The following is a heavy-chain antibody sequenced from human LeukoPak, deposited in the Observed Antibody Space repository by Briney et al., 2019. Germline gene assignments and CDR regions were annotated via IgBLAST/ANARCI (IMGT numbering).Heavy chain of an antibody. J-gene: IGHJ5*02. Sequence: ASVKVSCKASGYTFTSYYMHWVRQAPGQGLEWMGIINPSGGSTSYAQKFQGRVTMTRDMSTSTVYMELSSLRSEDTAVYYCARDYGDYVGGENWFDPWGQGTLVTVSS. CDR1: GYTFTSYY. CDR3: ARDYGDYVGGENWFDP. CDR2: INPSGGST. D-gene: IGHD4-17*01. V-gene: IGHV1-46*01.